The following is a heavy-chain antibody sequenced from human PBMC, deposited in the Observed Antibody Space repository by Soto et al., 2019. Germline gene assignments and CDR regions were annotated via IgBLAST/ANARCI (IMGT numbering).Heavy chain of an antibody. Sequence: QVQLVQSGAEVKKPGSSVKVSCKASGGTFSSYAISWVRQAPGQGLEWMGGIIPIFGTANYAQKFQGRVTITAAESTSTAYMELSSLRSEDTAVYYCARDRPSFYDSSGYYYDWGQGTLVTVSS. J-gene: IGHJ4*02. CDR2: IIPIFGTA. CDR1: GGTFSSYA. D-gene: IGHD3-22*01. CDR3: ARDRPSFYDSSGYYYD. V-gene: IGHV1-69*01.